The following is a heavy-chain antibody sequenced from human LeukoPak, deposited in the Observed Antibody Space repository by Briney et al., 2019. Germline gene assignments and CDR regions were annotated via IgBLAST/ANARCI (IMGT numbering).Heavy chain of an antibody. CDR2: ISSSGSA. D-gene: IGHD2-15*01. Sequence: SETLSLTCSVSGDSLGIYKWSWIRQPPGKGLEWIAHISSSGSAIYNPSLMSRVSMAVDTSKNHFSLRLISVTAADTAVYYCAREWSGFDFWGQGIMVTVSS. J-gene: IGHJ3*01. CDR1: GDSLGIYK. V-gene: IGHV4-59*01. CDR3: AREWSGFDF.